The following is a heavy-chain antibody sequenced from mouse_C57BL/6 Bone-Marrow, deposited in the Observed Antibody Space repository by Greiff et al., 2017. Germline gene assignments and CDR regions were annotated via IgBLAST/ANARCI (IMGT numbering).Heavy chain of an antibody. Sequence: VQLQQSGAELVKPGASVKISCKASGYAFSSYWMNWVKQRPGKGLERIGQIYPGDGDTNYNGKFKGKATLTADKSSSTAYMQLSSLTSEDSAVYFCARPLGSQAWFAYWGQGTLVTVSA. CDR2: IYPGDGDT. D-gene: IGHD1-1*01. CDR3: ARPLGSQAWFAY. V-gene: IGHV1-80*01. CDR1: GYAFSSYW. J-gene: IGHJ3*01.